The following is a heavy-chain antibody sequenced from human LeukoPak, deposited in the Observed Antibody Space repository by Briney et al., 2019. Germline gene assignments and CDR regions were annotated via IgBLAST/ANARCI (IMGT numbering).Heavy chain of an antibody. CDR2: MNPNSGNT. V-gene: IGHV1-8*01. CDR3: ARGGELRFLEWLLYRPYYYYGMDV. J-gene: IGHJ6*02. D-gene: IGHD3-3*01. Sequence: SSVTVSLKCSGYTFTSYDIHWLRPPTARGLEWMGCMNPNSGNTGYAQKFQGRVTMTRNTSISTAYMELSSLRSEDTAVYYCARGGELRFLEWLLYRPYYYYGMDVWGQGTTVTVSS. CDR1: GYTFTSYD.